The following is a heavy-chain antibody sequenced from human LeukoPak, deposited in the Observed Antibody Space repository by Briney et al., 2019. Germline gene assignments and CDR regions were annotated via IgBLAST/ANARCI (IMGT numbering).Heavy chain of an antibody. CDR2: ISYDGSNK. Sequence: GRSLRLSYAASGFTFSSYGMHWVRQAPGKGLEWVAVISYDGSNKYYADSVKGRFTISRDNSKNTLYLQMNSLRAEDTAVYYCAKDGGEYWFGSDWGQGTLVAVSS. CDR1: GFTFSSYG. D-gene: IGHD3-16*01. J-gene: IGHJ4*02. V-gene: IGHV3-30*18. CDR3: AKDGGEYWFGSD.